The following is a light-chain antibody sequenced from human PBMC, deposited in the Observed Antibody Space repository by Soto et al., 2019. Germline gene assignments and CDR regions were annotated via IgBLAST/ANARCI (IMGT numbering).Light chain of an antibody. CDR1: QTISSSY. CDR2: DAS. J-gene: IGKJ4*01. CDR3: QQRSNWPLT. Sequence: EIVLTQSPGTLCLSPGERATLSCRASQTISSSYLAWYQQKPGQAPRLLIYDASNRATGIPARFSGSGSGTDFTLTISSLEPEDFAVYYCQQRSNWPLTFGGGTKVDIK. V-gene: IGKV3D-20*02.